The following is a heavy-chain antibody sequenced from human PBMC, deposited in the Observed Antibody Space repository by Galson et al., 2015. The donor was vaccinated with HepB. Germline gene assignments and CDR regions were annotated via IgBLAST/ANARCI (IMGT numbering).Heavy chain of an antibody. Sequence: SLRLSCAASGFTFNNYGMHWVRQAPGKGLEWVAVISYDGRNKYYVDSVKGRFTISRDNSKNTLYLQMNNLRAEETTIYHCVKGGAGIFDAFDIWGQGTMVTVSS. D-gene: IGHD6-19*01. CDR3: VKGGAGIFDAFDI. J-gene: IGHJ3*02. V-gene: IGHV3-30*18. CDR2: ISYDGRNK. CDR1: GFTFNNYG.